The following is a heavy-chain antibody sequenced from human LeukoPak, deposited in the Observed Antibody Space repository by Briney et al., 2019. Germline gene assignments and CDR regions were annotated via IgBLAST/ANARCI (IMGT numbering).Heavy chain of an antibody. CDR3: ARDRGSSWLGFDY. D-gene: IGHD6-13*01. Sequence: PGGSLRLSCAASGFTFSSYAMHWVRQAPGKGLEYVSAISSNGGSTYYANSVKGRFTISRDNSKNTLYLQMGSLRAEDMAVYYCARDRGSSWLGFDYWGQGTLVTVSS. V-gene: IGHV3-64*01. CDR2: ISSNGGST. J-gene: IGHJ4*02. CDR1: GFTFSSYA.